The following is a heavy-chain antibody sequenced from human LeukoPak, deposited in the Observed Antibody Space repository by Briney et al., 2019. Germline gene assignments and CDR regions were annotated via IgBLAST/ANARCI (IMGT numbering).Heavy chain of an antibody. CDR2: INAGNGNT. Sequence: ASVTVSFKASGYTFTSYAMHWVRQAPGQRLEWMGWINAGNGNTKYSQKFQGRVTITRDTSASTAYMELSSLRSEDTAVYYCARDLGLLWFGEWGNWFDPWGQGTLVTVSS. J-gene: IGHJ5*02. D-gene: IGHD3-10*01. V-gene: IGHV1-3*01. CDR3: ARDLGLLWFGEWGNWFDP. CDR1: GYTFTSYA.